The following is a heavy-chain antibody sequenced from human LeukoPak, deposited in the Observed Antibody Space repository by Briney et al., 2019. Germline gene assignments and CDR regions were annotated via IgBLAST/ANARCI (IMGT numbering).Heavy chain of an antibody. CDR1: GGSISSGSYY. V-gene: IGHV4-61*01. D-gene: IGHD3-10*01. CDR3: ARDLGVIARGVGGSYYFDY. Sequence: PSETLSLTCTVSGGSISSGSYYWSWIRQPPGKGLEWIGYIYYSGSTNYKPSLKSRVTISVDTFKNQFSLKLNSVTAADTAVYYCARDLGVIARGVGGSYYFDYWGQGTLVTVSS. J-gene: IGHJ4*02. CDR2: IYYSGST.